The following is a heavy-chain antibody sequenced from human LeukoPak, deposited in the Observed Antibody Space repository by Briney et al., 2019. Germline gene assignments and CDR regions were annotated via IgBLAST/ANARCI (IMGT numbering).Heavy chain of an antibody. J-gene: IGHJ4*02. V-gene: IGHV3-30*04. Sequence: GGSLRLSCAASGFTFSSYAMHWVRQAPGKGLEWVAVISYDGSNKYYADSVKGRFTISRDNSKNTLYLQMNSLRAEDTAVYYCARDGYSSSWYIPDYWGQGTLVTVSS. CDR1: GFTFSSYA. CDR2: ISYDGSNK. D-gene: IGHD6-13*01. CDR3: ARDGYSSSWYIPDY.